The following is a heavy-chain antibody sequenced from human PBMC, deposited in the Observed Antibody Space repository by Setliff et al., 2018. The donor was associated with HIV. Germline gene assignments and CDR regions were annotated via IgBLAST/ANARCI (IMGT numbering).Heavy chain of an antibody. D-gene: IGHD5-12*01. V-gene: IGHV4-61*02. CDR3: ARRGAYGYDYFDY. Sequence: LSLTCTVSGGSISSGSYYWSWIRQPAGKGLEWIGRIYTSGRTNYNPSLTSRVTISIDMSKNQFSLKLSSVPAADTAVYYCARRGAYGYDYFDYWGPGTLVTVSS. CDR1: GGSISSGSYY. CDR2: IYTSGRT. J-gene: IGHJ4*02.